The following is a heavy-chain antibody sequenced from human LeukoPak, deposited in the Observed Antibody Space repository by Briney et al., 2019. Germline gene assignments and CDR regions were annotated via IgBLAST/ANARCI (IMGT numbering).Heavy chain of an antibody. CDR2: IYWDDDK. CDR1: GFSLSTSGVG. D-gene: IGHD2-15*01. Sequence: SGPTLVKPTQTLTLTCTFSGFSLSTSGVGVGWIRQPPGKALECLALIYWDDDKRYSPSLKSRLTITKDTSKNQVVLTMTNMDPVDTATYYCAHTGYCRGGGCYHFDFWGQGTLVTVSS. J-gene: IGHJ4*02. CDR3: AHTGYCRGGGCYHFDF. V-gene: IGHV2-5*02.